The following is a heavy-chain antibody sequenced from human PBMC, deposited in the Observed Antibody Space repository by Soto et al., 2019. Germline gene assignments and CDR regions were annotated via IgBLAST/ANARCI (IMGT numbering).Heavy chain of an antibody. CDR2: IYYSGST. V-gene: IGHV4-59*01. D-gene: IGHD3-3*01. Sequence: SETLSLTCTVSGGSISSYYWSWIRQPPGKGLEWIGYIYYSGSTNYNPSLKSRVTISVDTSKNQFSLKLSSVTAADTAVYYCAAVRVIDFWSNNYGMDVWGQGTTVTVSS. J-gene: IGHJ6*02. CDR3: AAVRVIDFWSNNYGMDV. CDR1: GGSISSYY.